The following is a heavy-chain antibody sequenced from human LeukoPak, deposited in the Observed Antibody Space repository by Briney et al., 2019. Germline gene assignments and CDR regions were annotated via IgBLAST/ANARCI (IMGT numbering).Heavy chain of an antibody. D-gene: IGHD5-18*01. CDR3: ACTAYYYYYLDV. Sequence: GRSLRLSCAASGFTFSSHAMSWVSQAPGEGLEWVSAVSGSGDNTYYADSVKGRFAISRDNSKNTLYLHMSSLRAEDTAVYYCACTAYYYYYLDVWGKGTTVTVSS. J-gene: IGHJ6*03. CDR1: GFTFSSHA. CDR2: VSGSGDNT. V-gene: IGHV3-23*01.